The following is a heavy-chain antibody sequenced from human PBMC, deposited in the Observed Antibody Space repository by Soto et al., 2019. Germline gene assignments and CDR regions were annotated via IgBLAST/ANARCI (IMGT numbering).Heavy chain of an antibody. CDR2: ISYDGSDT. J-gene: IGHJ6*02. Sequence: VQLVESGGGEVQPGRSLRLSCAASGFKYTDLALHWVRQAPGKGLEWVSIISYDGSDTYYADSVKGRFVISRDNPKNTLYLEMNSLRPEDTAVYFCARRAWDSSYAIDVWGQGTTVTV. CDR1: GFKYTDLA. CDR3: ARRAWDSSYAIDV. V-gene: IGHV3-30*09. D-gene: IGHD3-22*01.